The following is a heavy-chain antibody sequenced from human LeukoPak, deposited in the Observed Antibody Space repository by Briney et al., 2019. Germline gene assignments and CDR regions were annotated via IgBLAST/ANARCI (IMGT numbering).Heavy chain of an antibody. V-gene: IGHV1-69*13. J-gene: IGHJ4*02. Sequence: SVKVSCKASGGTFSSYAISWVRQAPGQGLEWMGGIIPIFGTANYAQKFQGRVTITADESTSTAYMELSSLRSDDTAVYYCARDPPVGVVPAAQDYWGQGTLVTVSS. CDR2: IIPIFGTA. CDR1: GGTFSSYA. CDR3: ARDPPVGVVPAAQDY. D-gene: IGHD2-2*01.